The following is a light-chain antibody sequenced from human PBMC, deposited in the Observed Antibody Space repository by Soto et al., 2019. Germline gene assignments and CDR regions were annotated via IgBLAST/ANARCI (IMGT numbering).Light chain of an antibody. V-gene: IGKV3-20*01. Sequence: IVLTQSPGTLSLSPGEGATLSCRASQPVNSGYLAWYQQKPGQAPRLLMYGVSTRDTGIPDRFSGSEAVTDFTLAISRLEPRDFAVYYYQVYGSSPKTFGQGTKVEFK. CDR2: GVS. CDR3: QVYGSSPKT. J-gene: IGKJ1*01. CDR1: QPVNSGY.